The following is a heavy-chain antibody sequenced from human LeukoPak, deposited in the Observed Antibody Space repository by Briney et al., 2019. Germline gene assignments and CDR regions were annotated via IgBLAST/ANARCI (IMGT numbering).Heavy chain of an antibody. V-gene: IGHV1-46*01. D-gene: IGHD5-24*01. CDR2: INPSGDNT. Sequence: GASVKVSCKASGYTFTNNFMHWVRQAPGQGLEWIGIINPSGDNTWYAQKFQGRVTMTRDMATSTDYLEVSSLRSEDTAVYYCARDNSLRDTAWWFDPWGQGTLLTVSS. CDR1: GYTFTNNF. J-gene: IGHJ5*02. CDR3: ARDNSLRDTAWWFDP.